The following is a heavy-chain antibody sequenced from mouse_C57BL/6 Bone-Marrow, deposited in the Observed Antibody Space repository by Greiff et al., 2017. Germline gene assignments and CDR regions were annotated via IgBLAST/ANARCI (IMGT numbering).Heavy chain of an antibody. CDR1: GYTFTSYG. CDR2: IYPRSGNT. CDR3: ARLYCYGSSHLYYYAMDY. J-gene: IGHJ4*01. D-gene: IGHD1-1*01. Sequence: QVQLQQSGAELARPGASVKLSCKASGYTFTSYGISWVKQRTGQDLEWIGEIYPRSGNTYYNEKFKGKATMTADKSSSTAYMGLRSLTSEDSAVYFCARLYCYGSSHLYYYAMDYWGQGTSVTVSS. V-gene: IGHV1-81*01.